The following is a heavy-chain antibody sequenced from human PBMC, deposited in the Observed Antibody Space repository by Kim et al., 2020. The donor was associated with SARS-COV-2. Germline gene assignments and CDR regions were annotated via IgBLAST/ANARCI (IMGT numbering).Heavy chain of an antibody. Sequence: NPSLKSRVTISVDTSKNQFSLKLSSVTAADTAVYYCAKARYTSSWYYFGYWGQGTLVTVSS. J-gene: IGHJ4*02. D-gene: IGHD6-13*01. V-gene: IGHV4-59*01. CDR3: AKARYTSSWYYFGY.